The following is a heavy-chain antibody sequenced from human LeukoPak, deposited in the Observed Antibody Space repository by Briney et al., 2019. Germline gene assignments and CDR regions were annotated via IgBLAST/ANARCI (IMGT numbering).Heavy chain of an antibody. D-gene: IGHD6-19*01. Sequence: GGSLRLSCAASGFTFSSYAMHWVRQAPGKGLEWVSIISYDGTTKDYTDSVKGRFTISRDNSKNTLYLQMTSLRTEDTAVYYCASESSGWYGYWGQGTLVTVSS. CDR3: ASESSGWYGY. J-gene: IGHJ4*02. CDR2: ISYDGTTK. CDR1: GFTFSSYA. V-gene: IGHV3-30*04.